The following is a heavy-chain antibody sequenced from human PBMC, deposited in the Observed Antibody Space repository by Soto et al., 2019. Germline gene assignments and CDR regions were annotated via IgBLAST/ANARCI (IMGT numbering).Heavy chain of an antibody. CDR1: GYTFTRYW. V-gene: IGHV5-51*01. CDR3: AILMGHCLGGTCYAMYV. J-gene: IGHJ6*02. Sequence: GESLKISCKGSGYTFTRYWIGWVRQMPGKGLRWMGIIYLGNSETRYSPSFQGQVNISADKSIDTAYLQWSSLKASDTAIYYCAILMGHCLGGTCYAMYVWGQETTVTVS. D-gene: IGHD2-15*01. CDR2: IYLGNSET.